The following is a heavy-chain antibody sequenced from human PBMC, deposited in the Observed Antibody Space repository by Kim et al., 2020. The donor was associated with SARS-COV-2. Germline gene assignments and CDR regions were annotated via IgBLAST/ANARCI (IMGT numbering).Heavy chain of an antibody. CDR3: ARTVAGYYYGMDV. Sequence: GSLRLSCAASGFTFSSYAMHWVRQAPGKGLEWVAVISYDGSNKYYADSVKGRFTISRDNSKNTLYLQMNSLRAEDTAVYYCARTVAGYYYGMDVWGQGT. V-gene: IGHV3-30*04. J-gene: IGHJ6*02. CDR2: ISYDGSNK. CDR1: GFTFSSYA. D-gene: IGHD6-19*01.